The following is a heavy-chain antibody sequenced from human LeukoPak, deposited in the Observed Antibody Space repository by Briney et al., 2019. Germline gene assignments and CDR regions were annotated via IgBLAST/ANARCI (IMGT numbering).Heavy chain of an antibody. J-gene: IGHJ4*02. CDR2: NYYSGTT. CDR3: ARHASVDGNWPRPLDY. Sequence: SETLSLTCTVSGGSISSISNYWGWIRQPPGKGLEWIGSNYYSGTTDYNPSLKSRVTISVDTSMNHFSLKLSSVTAADTAVYYCARHASVDGNWPRPLDYWGQGSLVTVSS. D-gene: IGHD6-19*01. V-gene: IGHV4-39*01. CDR1: GGSISSISNY.